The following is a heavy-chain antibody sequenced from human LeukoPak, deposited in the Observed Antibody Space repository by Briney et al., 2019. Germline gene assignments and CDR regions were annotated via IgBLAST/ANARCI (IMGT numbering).Heavy chain of an antibody. CDR1: GYTFTSYY. CDR2: INPSDGST. Sequence: EASVKVSCKASGYTFTSYYLHWVRQAPEQGLQWMAIINPSDGSTTYAQKFQSRVTMTRDTSTSTVYMELSSLRADDTAVYYCARGIVVVPAAYYYYMDVWGKGTTVTISS. V-gene: IGHV1-46*01. D-gene: IGHD2-2*01. CDR3: ARGIVVVPAAYYYYMDV. J-gene: IGHJ6*03.